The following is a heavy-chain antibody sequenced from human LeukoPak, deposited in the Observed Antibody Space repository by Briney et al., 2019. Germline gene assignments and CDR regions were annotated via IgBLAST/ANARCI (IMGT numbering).Heavy chain of an antibody. V-gene: IGHV4-34*01. CDR2: INHSGST. Sequence: SETLSLTCAVYGGSFSGYYWSWIRQPPGKGLEWIGEINHSGSTNYNPSLKSRVTISVDTSKNQFSLKLSSETAADTAVYYCARGKSSRYGEFDYWGQGTLVTVSS. J-gene: IGHJ4*02. CDR3: ARGKSSRYGEFDY. CDR1: GGSFSGYY. D-gene: IGHD4-17*01.